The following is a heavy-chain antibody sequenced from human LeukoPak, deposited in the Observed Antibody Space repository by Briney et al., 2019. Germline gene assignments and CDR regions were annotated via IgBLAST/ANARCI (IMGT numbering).Heavy chain of an antibody. V-gene: IGHV4-31*03. J-gene: IGHJ4*02. Sequence: SETLSLTCTVSGGSISSGGYYWSWIRQHPGKGLEWIGYIYYSGNTYNNPSLKSRVTISVDTSKNQFSLKLSSVTAADTAVYYCARIGLDYYDSSGYYLDYWGQGTPVTVSS. D-gene: IGHD3-22*01. CDR2: IYYSGNT. CDR1: GGSISSGGYY. CDR3: ARIGLDYYDSSGYYLDY.